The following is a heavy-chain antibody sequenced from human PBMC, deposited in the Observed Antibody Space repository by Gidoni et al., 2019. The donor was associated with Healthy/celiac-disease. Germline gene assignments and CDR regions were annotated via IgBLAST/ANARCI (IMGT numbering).Heavy chain of an antibody. Sequence: EVQLVESGGGLVKPGRSLSISCAASGFTFDDYAMHWVRQAPGKGLEWVSGISWNSGSIGYAASVKGRFTISRDNAKNSLYLQMNRLRAEDTALYYCAKDWELVRLSYAFDIWGQGTMVTVSS. CDR3: AKDWELVRLSYAFDI. CDR2: ISWNSGSI. V-gene: IGHV3-9*01. D-gene: IGHD6-13*01. J-gene: IGHJ3*02. CDR1: GFTFDDYA.